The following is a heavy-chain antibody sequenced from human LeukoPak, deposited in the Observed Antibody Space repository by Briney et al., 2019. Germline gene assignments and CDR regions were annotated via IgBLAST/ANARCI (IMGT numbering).Heavy chain of an antibody. J-gene: IGHJ5*02. CDR2: INHSGST. D-gene: IGHD3-22*01. V-gene: IGHV4-34*01. CDR3: ARRRITMIVVVIGWFDP. CDR1: GGSFSGYY. Sequence: SETLSLTCAVYGGSFSGYYWSWIRQPPGKGLEWIGEINHSGSTNYNPSLKSRVTISVDTSKNQFSLKLSSVTAADTAVYYCARRRITMIVVVIGWFDPWGQGTLVTVSS.